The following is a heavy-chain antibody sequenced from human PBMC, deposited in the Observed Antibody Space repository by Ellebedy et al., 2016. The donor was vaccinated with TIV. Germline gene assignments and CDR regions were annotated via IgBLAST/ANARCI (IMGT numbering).Heavy chain of an antibody. CDR2: KHHTGIT. CDR1: GSSITTHYY. J-gene: IGHJ4*02. CDR3: ARVYFGEPHFDH. V-gene: IGHV4-38-2*01. Sequence: SETLSLTCSVSGSSITTHYYWGWIRQSPGKGLEWIANKHHTGITYNNPSLESRVPISLDTSKDQFSLRLTSVTVADTAIYFCARVYFGEPHFDHWGQGIRVTVSS. D-gene: IGHD3-10*01.